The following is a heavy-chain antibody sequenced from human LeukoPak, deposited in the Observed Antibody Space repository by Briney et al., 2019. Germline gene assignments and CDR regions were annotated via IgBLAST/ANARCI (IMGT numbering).Heavy chain of an antibody. D-gene: IGHD3-22*01. J-gene: IGHJ3*02. CDR1: EFTFSSYN. V-gene: IGHV4-39*07. Sequence: PGGSLRLSCAASEFTFSSYNMNWVRQPPGKGLEWIGSIYYSGSTYYNPSLKSRVTISVDTSKNQFSLKLSSVTAADTAVYYCARDRYYYDSSSYFSAFDTWGQGTMVTVSS. CDR2: IYYSGST. CDR3: ARDRYYYDSSSYFSAFDT.